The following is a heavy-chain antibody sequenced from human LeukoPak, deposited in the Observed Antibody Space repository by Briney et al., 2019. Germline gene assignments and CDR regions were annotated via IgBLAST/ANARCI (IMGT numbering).Heavy chain of an antibody. Sequence: ASVKVSCKASGYTFTNYGISWVRQAPGQGLEWMGWISGYNGNTNYAQELQGRVTMTTDTSTNTAYMELRSLRSDDTAVYYCARVLPPYDSSGYYPFDYWGQGTLVTVSS. CDR1: GYTFTNYG. D-gene: IGHD3-22*01. V-gene: IGHV1-18*01. J-gene: IGHJ4*02. CDR3: ARVLPPYDSSGYYPFDY. CDR2: ISGYNGNT.